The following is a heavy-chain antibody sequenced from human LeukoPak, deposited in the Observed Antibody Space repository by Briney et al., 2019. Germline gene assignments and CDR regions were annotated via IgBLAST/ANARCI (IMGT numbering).Heavy chain of an antibody. V-gene: IGHV1-3*03. CDR1: GYNFIYYA. J-gene: IGHJ4*02. CDR3: ARSPYTSGWYGYYDY. CDR2: INSDNGNT. D-gene: IGHD3-16*01. Sequence: ASVKVSCKASGYNFIYYAIHWVRQAPGQRLQRMGWINSDNGNTKYSQEFQARVTITRDTSATTAYLELTSLRSEDMAIYYCARSPYTSGWYGYYDYWGQGALVAVSS.